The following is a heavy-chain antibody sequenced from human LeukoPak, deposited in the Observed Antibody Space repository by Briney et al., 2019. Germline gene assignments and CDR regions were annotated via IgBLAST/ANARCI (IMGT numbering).Heavy chain of an antibody. CDR2: INPNSGGT. CDR1: GYTFTSYA. D-gene: IGHD6-19*01. Sequence: ASVKVSCKASGYTFTSYAMHWVRQAPGQGLEWMGWINPNSGGTNYAQKFQGWVTMTRDTSISTAYMELSRLRSDDTAVYYCARDPFAVAGTYYDYWGQGTLVTVSS. V-gene: IGHV1-2*04. J-gene: IGHJ4*02. CDR3: ARDPFAVAGTYYDY.